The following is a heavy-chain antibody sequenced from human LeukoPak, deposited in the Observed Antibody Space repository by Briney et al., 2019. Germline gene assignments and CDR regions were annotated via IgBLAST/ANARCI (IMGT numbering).Heavy chain of an antibody. Sequence: SETLSLTCTVSGGSISSYYWSWIRQPPGKGLEWIGYIYYSGSTSYNPSLKSRVTISVDTSKNQFSLKLSSVTAAGTAVYYCAREKNYGDSYYFDYWGQGTLVTVSS. CDR3: AREKNYGDSYYFDY. CDR2: IYYSGST. D-gene: IGHD4-17*01. V-gene: IGHV4-59*01. CDR1: GGSISSYY. J-gene: IGHJ4*02.